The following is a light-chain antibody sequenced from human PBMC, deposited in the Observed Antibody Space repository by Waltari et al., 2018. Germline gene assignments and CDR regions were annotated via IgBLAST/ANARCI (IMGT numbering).Light chain of an antibody. J-gene: IGKJ5*01. CDR1: QSVLYTSINKNY. Sequence: DIVMTQSPDSLAVSLGERATINCKSSQSVLYTSINKNYLAWYQQKPGQPPKLLIYWASTRESGVPDRFSGSGSGTDFTLTISSLQAVDVAVYYCQQYYSTPPITFGQGTRLEIK. CDR2: WAS. V-gene: IGKV4-1*01. CDR3: QQYYSTPPIT.